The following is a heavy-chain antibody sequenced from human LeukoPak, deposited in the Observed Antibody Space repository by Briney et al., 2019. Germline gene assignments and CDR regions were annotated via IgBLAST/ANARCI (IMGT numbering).Heavy chain of an antibody. CDR1: GFTFSNYW. J-gene: IGHJ5*02. CDR3: ARDLGQYYDTSDNWFDP. D-gene: IGHD3-22*01. Sequence: GGSLRLSCAASGFTFSNYWMHWVRQAPGKGLVWVSRINSDGINTSYADSVKGRFTISRDNAKNTLNLQMNSLRAEDTAVYYCARDLGQYYDTSDNWFDPWGQGTLVIVSS. V-gene: IGHV3-74*01. CDR2: INSDGINT.